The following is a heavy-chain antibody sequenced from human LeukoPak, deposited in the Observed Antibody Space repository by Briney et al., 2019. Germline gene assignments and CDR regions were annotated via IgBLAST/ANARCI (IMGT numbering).Heavy chain of an antibody. CDR1: GGSISSYF. Sequence: KASETLSLTCTVSGGSISSYFWNWIRQRPGKGLEWIGCLYNSGITNYNPSLKSRVTISVDASKNQFSLKLSSVTAADAAVYYCARAWGGKYYFDYWGQGTLVTVSS. CDR2: LYNSGIT. V-gene: IGHV4-59*01. J-gene: IGHJ4*02. CDR3: ARAWGGKYYFDY. D-gene: IGHD3-16*01.